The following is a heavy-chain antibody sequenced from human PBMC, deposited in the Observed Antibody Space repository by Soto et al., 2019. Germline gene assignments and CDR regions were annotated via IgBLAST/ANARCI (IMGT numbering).Heavy chain of an antibody. CDR2: ISRTGDSA. D-gene: IGHD3-22*01. Sequence: EVLLLESGGALVQPGGSLTLSCAASGFSFSDYAMSWVRQAPGKGLAWVSSISRTGDSAYYADSVKGRFAISRDRSKNRLSLHMNSLRVDDTGFYDCSQGPDGSGYSNNWLDSLAQGTFLNVSA. CDR1: GFSFSDYA. J-gene: IGHJ5*01. V-gene: IGHV3-23*01. CDR3: SQGPDGSGYSNNWLDS.